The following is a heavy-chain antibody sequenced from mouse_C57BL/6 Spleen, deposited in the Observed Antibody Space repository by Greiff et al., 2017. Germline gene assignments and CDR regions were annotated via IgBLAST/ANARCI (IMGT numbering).Heavy chain of an antibody. CDR3: ARGGDDYCGRIDY. CDR1: GYTFTSYT. CDR2: INPSSGYT. Sequence: VQLQQSGAELARPGASVKMSCKASGYTFTSYTMHWVKQRPGQGLEWIGYINPSSGYTKYNQKFKDKATLTADKSSSTAYMQRSSLTSEDSAVYDCARGGDDYCGRIDYWGQGTTLTVSS. D-gene: IGHD1-1*01. J-gene: IGHJ2*01. V-gene: IGHV1-4*01.